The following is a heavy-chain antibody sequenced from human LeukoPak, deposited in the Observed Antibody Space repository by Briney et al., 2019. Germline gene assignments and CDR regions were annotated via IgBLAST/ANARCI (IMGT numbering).Heavy chain of an antibody. V-gene: IGHV3-30-3*01. Sequence: GGSLRLSRAASGFTFSSYDMHWVRQAPGKGLEWVAVISDDGSNKYDADSVKGRFTISRDNSKNTLYLQMNSLRAEDTAVYHCARGRGVLPTAMLVYWGQGTLVTVSS. CDR3: ARGRGVLPTAMLVY. CDR1: GFTFSSYD. J-gene: IGHJ4*02. D-gene: IGHD2-2*01. CDR2: ISDDGSNK.